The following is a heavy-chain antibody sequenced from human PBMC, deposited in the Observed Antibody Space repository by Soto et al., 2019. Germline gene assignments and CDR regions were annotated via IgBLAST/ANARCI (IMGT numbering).Heavy chain of an antibody. J-gene: IGHJ4*02. CDR2: ISYDGSNK. V-gene: IGHV3-30-3*01. Sequence: QVQLVESGGGVVQPGRSLRLSCAASGFTFSSYAMHWVRQAPGKGLEWVAVISYDGSNKYYADSVKGRFTISRDNSKNTLYLQMNSLRAEDTAVYYCARGRGSYNYFDYWGQGTLVTVSS. D-gene: IGHD1-26*01. CDR1: GFTFSSYA. CDR3: ARGRGSYNYFDY.